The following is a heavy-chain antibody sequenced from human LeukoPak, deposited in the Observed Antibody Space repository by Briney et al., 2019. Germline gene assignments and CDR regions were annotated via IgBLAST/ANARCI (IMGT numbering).Heavy chain of an antibody. V-gene: IGHV4-59*08. CDR3: ASSGSYYSLGAFDI. CDR2: IYYSGST. CDR1: GGSFSGYY. Sequence: SETLSLTCAVYGGSFSGYYWSWIRQPPGKGLEWIGYIYYSGSTNYNPSLKSRVTISVDTSKNQFSLKLSSVTAADTAVYYCASSGSYYSLGAFDIWGQGTMVTVSS. D-gene: IGHD1-26*01. J-gene: IGHJ3*02.